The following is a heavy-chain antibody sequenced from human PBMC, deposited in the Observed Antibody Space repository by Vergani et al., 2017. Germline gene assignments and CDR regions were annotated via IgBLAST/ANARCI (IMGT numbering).Heavy chain of an antibody. CDR1: GFTFSSYG. CDR2: IRYDGSNK. CDR3: AKDFDDSLADPFDY. Sequence: QVQLVESGGGVVQPGGSLRLSCAASGFTFSSYGMHWVRQAPGKGLEWVAFIRYDGSNKYYADSVKGRVTISRVNSKNTLYLQINRLRAEDTAVYYCAKDFDDSLADPFDYWGQGTLVTVSS. D-gene: IGHD3-9*01. J-gene: IGHJ4*02. V-gene: IGHV3-30*02.